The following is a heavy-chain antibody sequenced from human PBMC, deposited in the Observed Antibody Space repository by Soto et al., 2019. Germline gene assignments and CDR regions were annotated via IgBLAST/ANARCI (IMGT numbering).Heavy chain of an antibody. CDR3: ARGVSAGVDY. V-gene: IGHV1-8*01. CDR1: GYSFTSLD. Sequence: ASVKVSCKASGYSFTSLDINWVLQTAGQGLEWMGWMEPSTGRTGYAQKFQGRVTMTRDTSINTAYMELTILTSDDTAFYYCARGVSAGVDYWGQGTLVTVSS. J-gene: IGHJ4*02. D-gene: IGHD1-26*01. CDR2: MEPSTGRT.